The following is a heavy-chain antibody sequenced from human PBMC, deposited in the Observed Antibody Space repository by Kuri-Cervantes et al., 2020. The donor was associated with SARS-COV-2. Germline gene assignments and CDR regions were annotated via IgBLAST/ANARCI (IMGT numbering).Heavy chain of an antibody. Sequence: SETLSLTCTVSGGSISSSSYYWGWIRQPPGKGLEWIGEINHSGSTNYNPSLNSRVTMSVDTSKNQLSLKLRSVTAADTAVYYCVRVDSGTEFNFGTDVWGQGTTVTVSS. J-gene: IGHJ6*02. CDR2: INHSGST. V-gene: IGHV4-39*02. CDR1: GGSISSSSYY. D-gene: IGHD1-14*01. CDR3: VRVDSGTEFNFGTDV.